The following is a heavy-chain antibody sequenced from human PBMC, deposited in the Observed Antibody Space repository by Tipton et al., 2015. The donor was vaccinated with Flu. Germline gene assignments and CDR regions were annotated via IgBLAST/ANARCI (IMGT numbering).Heavy chain of an antibody. Sequence: TLSLTCAVSGYSISSGYYWGWIRQPPGKGLEWIGSIYHSGITYYNPSLKSRVTISVDTSKNQFSLKLSSVTAADTAVYYCAGQRLILDDSSGYYDYWGQGTLVTVSS. CDR3: AGQRLILDDSSGYYDY. D-gene: IGHD3-22*01. V-gene: IGHV4-38-2*01. CDR1: GYSISSGYY. CDR2: IYHSGIT. J-gene: IGHJ4*02.